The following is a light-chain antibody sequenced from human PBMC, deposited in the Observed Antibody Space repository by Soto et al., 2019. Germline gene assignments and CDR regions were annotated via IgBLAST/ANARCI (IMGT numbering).Light chain of an antibody. J-gene: IGKJ1*01. CDR2: AAP. CDR1: QGISSY. V-gene: IGKV1-8*01. CDR3: QQYYSYPQT. Sequence: AIRMTQSPSSLSASTGDRVTITCRASQGISSYLAWYQQKPGKAPKLLIYAAPTLQSGVPSRFSGSGSGTDFTLTISCLQSEDFATYYCQQYYSYPQTFGQGTKVDI.